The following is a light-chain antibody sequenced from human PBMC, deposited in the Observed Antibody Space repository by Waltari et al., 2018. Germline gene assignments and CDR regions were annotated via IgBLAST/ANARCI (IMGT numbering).Light chain of an antibody. CDR2: WAS. V-gene: IGKV4-1*01. CDR1: QSVLFTSYNKNY. J-gene: IGKJ2*01. Sequence: DIVITQAPDSLAVSLGERATINCKSSQSVLFTSYNKNYLAWYQQKPGQPPKLLIYWASTRDSGVPDRVSGSGSGTDFSRTISSLQAEDVAVYYCQQYYSTPSFGQGTKLAI. CDR3: QQYYSTPS.